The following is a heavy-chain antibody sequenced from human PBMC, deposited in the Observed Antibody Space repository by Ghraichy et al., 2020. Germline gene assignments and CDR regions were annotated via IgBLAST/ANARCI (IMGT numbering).Heavy chain of an antibody. J-gene: IGHJ4*02. D-gene: IGHD1-26*01. CDR3: AKERGATGLFDY. Sequence: GLKRVAVISYDGSNKYYADSVKGRFTISRDNSKNMLYLQMNSLRAEDTAVYYCAKERGATGLFDYWGQGTLVTVSS. V-gene: IGHV3-30*18. CDR2: ISYDGSNK.